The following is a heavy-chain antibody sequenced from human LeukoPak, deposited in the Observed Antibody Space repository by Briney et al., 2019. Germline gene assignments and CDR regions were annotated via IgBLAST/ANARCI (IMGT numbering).Heavy chain of an antibody. CDR1: GFMLNKNW. J-gene: IGHJ4*02. Sequence: GGSLRLSCAASGFMLNKNWMTWVRQAPGKGLEWVASIKQDGNEIYYVASVEGRFTISRDNAKNSLYLQMSSLRAEDTAVYYCARGYSSSSGFHFDYWGQGTLVTVSS. CDR3: ARGYSSSSGFHFDY. V-gene: IGHV3-7*04. CDR2: IKQDGNEI. D-gene: IGHD6-6*01.